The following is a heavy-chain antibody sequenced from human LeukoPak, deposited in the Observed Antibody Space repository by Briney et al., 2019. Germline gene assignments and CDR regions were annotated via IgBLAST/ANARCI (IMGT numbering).Heavy chain of an antibody. CDR2: IIPIFGTS. CDR1: GGTFSTYA. CDR3: ARGLFGYDILTGYYYFDY. J-gene: IGHJ4*02. V-gene: IGHV1-69*01. Sequence: SVKVSCKASGGTFSTYAISWVRQAPGQGLEWMGGIIPIFGTSNYAQKFQGRVTITADESTSTAYMELSSLRSEDTAVYYCARGLFGYDILTGYYYFDYWGQGTLVTVSS. D-gene: IGHD3-9*01.